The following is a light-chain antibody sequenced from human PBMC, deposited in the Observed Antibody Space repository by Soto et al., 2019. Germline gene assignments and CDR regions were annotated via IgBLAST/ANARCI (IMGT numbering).Light chain of an antibody. CDR2: AAS. CDR1: QGITSY. V-gene: IGKV1-9*01. J-gene: IGKJ4*01. CDR3: QQLYIYPLT. Sequence: IQVTQSQSSLSASVGDRVTITCRASQGITSYLAWYQQKPGKAPKLLIYAASALQTGVSSRFSGSGYGTDFALTSSNLQPEDFATYFCQQLYIYPLTFGGGTTVEF.